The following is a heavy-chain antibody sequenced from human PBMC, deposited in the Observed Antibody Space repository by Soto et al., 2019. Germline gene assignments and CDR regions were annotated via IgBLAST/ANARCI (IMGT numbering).Heavy chain of an antibody. V-gene: IGHV1-2*02. D-gene: IGHD3-22*01. J-gene: IGHJ5*02. CDR1: GCTFTVYF. CDR2: INPNSGGT. CDR3: ARAFLRDLSYDSSLQTHWFDP. Sequence: ASVKVACKAAGCTFTVYFMHGVRQAPGQGLEWMGWINPNSGGTNYAQKFQGRVTMTRDTSISTAYMELSRLRSDDTAVYYCARAFLRDLSYDSSLQTHWFDPWGQGTLVIVSS.